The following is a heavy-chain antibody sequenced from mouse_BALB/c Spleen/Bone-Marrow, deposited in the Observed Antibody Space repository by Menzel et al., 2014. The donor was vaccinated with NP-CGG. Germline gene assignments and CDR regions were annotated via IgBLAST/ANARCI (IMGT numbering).Heavy chain of an antibody. CDR1: GYTFSSYW. J-gene: IGHJ4*01. CDR2: ILPGSGGT. Sequence: QVQLKESGAELLKPGASVKISCKATGYTFSSYWIDWVKQRPGHGLEWIGEILPGSGGTNYNEKFKGKTTFTADTSSNTAYMQHNSLTSEDSAVYYCARSMDYWGQGTSVTVSS. V-gene: IGHV1-9*01. CDR3: ARSMDY.